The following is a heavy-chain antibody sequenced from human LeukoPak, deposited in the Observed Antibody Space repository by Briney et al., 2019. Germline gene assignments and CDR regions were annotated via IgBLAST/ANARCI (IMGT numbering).Heavy chain of an antibody. V-gene: IGHV3-7*01. Sequence: GGSLRLSCVASGFTFSSYWMSWIRQAPGKGLEWVANIKRDGSEKYYLDSVKGRFTISRDNAKNSVYLQMNSLRAEDTAVYYCARMERRAPYWGQGTLVTVSS. CDR2: IKRDGSEK. J-gene: IGHJ4*02. D-gene: IGHD1-1*01. CDR3: ARMERRAPY. CDR1: GFTFSSYW.